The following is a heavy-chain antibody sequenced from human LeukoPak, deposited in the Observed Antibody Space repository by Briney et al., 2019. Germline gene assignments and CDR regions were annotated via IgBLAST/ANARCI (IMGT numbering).Heavy chain of an antibody. CDR3: ARSYYYDSSGYYDY. D-gene: IGHD3-22*01. CDR2: IYPGDSDT. CDR1: GYSFTSYW. Sequence: GGSLKIACXGYGYSFTSYWIGWVRQMPGKGLEWMGIIYPGDSDTRYSPSFQGQVTIPADKSISTAYLQWSSLKASDTAMYYCARSYYYDSSGYYDYWGQGTLVTVSS. J-gene: IGHJ4*02. V-gene: IGHV5-51*01.